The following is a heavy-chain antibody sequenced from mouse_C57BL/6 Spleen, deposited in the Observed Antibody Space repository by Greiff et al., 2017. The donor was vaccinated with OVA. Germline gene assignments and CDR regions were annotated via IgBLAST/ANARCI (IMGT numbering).Heavy chain of an antibody. V-gene: IGHV5-9*01. CDR2: ISGGGGNP. D-gene: IGHD1-1*01. Sequence: EVHLVESGGGLVKPGGSLKLSCAASGFTFSSYTMSWVRQTPEKRLEWVATISGGGGNPYYPDSVKGRFTISRDNAKNTLYLQMSSLRSEDTALYYCARHGDYGSSYVFFAYWGQGTLVTVSA. J-gene: IGHJ3*01. CDR1: GFTFSSYT. CDR3: ARHGDYGSSYVFFAY.